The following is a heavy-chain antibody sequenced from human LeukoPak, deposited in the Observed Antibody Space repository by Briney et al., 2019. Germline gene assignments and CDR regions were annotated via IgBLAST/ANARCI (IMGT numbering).Heavy chain of an antibody. J-gene: IGHJ4*02. CDR2: INSDGSRT. Sequence: GGSLRLSCAASGFTFSSYWLHWVRQVPGKGLVWVSHINSDGSRTTYVDSVKGRFTISRDNSKNTVYLQMDSLKTEDTAVYYCAKPLSGSPYYFDFWGQGTLVTVSS. V-gene: IGHV3-74*01. D-gene: IGHD1-26*01. CDR1: GFTFSSYW. CDR3: AKPLSGSPYYFDF.